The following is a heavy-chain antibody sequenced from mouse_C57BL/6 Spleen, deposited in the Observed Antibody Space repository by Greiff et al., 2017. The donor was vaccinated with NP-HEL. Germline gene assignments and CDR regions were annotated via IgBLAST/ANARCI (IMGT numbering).Heavy chain of an antibody. CDR2: IYPGDGDT. D-gene: IGHD1-1*01. J-gene: IGHJ2*01. CDR3: ARWDYYGSSYDYFDY. CDR1: GYAFSSYW. V-gene: IGHV1-80*01. Sequence: QVQLKESGAELVKPGASVKISCKASGYAFSSYWMNWVKQRPGKGLEWIGQIYPGDGDTNYNGKFKGKATLTADKSSSTAYMQLSSLTSEDSAVYFCARWDYYGSSYDYFDYWGQGTTLTVSS.